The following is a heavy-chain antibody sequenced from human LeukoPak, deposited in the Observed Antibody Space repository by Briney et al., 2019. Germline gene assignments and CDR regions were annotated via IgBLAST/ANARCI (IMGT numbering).Heavy chain of an antibody. V-gene: IGHV1-2*02. CDR1: GYNFIGYY. J-gene: IGHJ4*02. Sequence: ASVKVSCKASGYNFIGYYIHWVRPASGQGLEWMGWINPNSGGTNYAQKFQGRVTMTRDTSINIAYMELSRLRSDDTAVYYCARIRVAGIDRFDYWGQGTLVTVSS. CDR2: INPNSGGT. D-gene: IGHD6-19*01. CDR3: ARIRVAGIDRFDY.